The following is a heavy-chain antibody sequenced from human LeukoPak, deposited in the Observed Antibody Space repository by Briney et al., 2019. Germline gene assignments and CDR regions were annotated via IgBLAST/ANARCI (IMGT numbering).Heavy chain of an antibody. Sequence: ASVKVSCKASGYTFTSYDINWVRQATGQGLEWMGWMNPNSGNTGYAQKFQGRVTITRNTSISTAYMELSSLRSDDTAVYYCARDFNVHLGDGLIDYWGQGTLLTVSS. J-gene: IGHJ4*02. CDR3: ARDFNVHLGDGLIDY. CDR1: GYTFTSYD. CDR2: MNPNSGNT. D-gene: IGHD3-16*02. V-gene: IGHV1-8*03.